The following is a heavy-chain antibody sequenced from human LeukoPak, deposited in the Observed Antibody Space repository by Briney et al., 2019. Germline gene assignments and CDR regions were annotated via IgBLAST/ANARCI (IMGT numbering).Heavy chain of an antibody. CDR2: IYSGGST. CDR1: GFTVSSNY. CDR3: AREMGYCSGGSCDESDAFDI. D-gene: IGHD2-15*01. Sequence: GGSLRLSCAASGFTVSSNYMSWVRQAPGKGLEWVSVIYSGGSTYYADSVKGRFTISRDNSKNTLYLQMNSLRAEDTAVYYCAREMGYCSGGSCDESDAFDIWGQGTMVTVSS. J-gene: IGHJ3*02. V-gene: IGHV3-66*01.